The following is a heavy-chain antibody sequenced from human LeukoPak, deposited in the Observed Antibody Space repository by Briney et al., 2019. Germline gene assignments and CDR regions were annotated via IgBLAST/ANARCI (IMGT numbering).Heavy chain of an antibody. V-gene: IGHV3-74*01. D-gene: IGHD5-12*01. CDR1: GFAFSSYW. Sequence: GGSLRLSCGASGFAFSSYWMHWVRQAPGKGLVWVSGINGDGTRTTYLDSAKGRFTISRDNAKNTLYLEMNSLRAEDAAVCYCASDQEREYSGYDPFDYWGQGTLVTVSS. J-gene: IGHJ4*02. CDR2: INGDGTRT. CDR3: ASDQEREYSGYDPFDY.